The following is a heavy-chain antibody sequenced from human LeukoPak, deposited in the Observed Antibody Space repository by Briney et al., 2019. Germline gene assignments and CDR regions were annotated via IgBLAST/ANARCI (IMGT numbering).Heavy chain of an antibody. CDR1: GFTVSSNY. CDR2: IYSGGST. Sequence: GESLRLSCAASGFTVSSNYMSWIRQAPGKGLDWVSVIYSGGSTYYADSVKGRFTISRDNSKNTLYLQMNSLRAEDTAVYYCARAGYSSPYFDYWGQGTLVTVSS. J-gene: IGHJ4*02. V-gene: IGHV3-66*01. D-gene: IGHD6-13*01. CDR3: ARAGYSSPYFDY.